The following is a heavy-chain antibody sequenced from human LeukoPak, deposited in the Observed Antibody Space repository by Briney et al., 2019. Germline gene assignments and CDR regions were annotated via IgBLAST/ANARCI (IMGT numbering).Heavy chain of an antibody. CDR1: GGSISSYY. J-gene: IGHJ4*02. CDR2: IYTSGST. V-gene: IGHV4-4*07. D-gene: IGHD5-12*01. CDR3: ARDSSGYDLTVFDY. Sequence: PSETLSLTCTVSGGSISSYYWSWIRQPAGKGLEWIGRIYTSGSTNYNPSLKSRVTMSVDTSKNQFSLKLSSVTAADTAVYYCARDSSGYDLTVFDYWGQGTLVTVSS.